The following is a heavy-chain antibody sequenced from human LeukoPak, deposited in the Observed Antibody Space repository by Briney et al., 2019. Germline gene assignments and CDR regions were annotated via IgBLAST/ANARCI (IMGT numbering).Heavy chain of an antibody. CDR1: GGSFSGYY. J-gene: IGHJ4*02. CDR2: INHSGST. V-gene: IGHV4-34*01. D-gene: IGHD3-22*01. Sequence: PSETLSLTCAVYGGSFSGYYWSWMRQHPGKGLEWIGEINHSGSTNSTPSLKSRVTISVDTSKNQSSLKLSSVTAADTAVSYCARTDYYDSSAPDYWGQGTLVTVSS. CDR3: ARTDYYDSSAPDY.